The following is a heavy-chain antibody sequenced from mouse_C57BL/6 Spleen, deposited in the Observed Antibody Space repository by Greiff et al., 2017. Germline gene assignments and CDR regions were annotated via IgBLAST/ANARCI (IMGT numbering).Heavy chain of an antibody. CDR3: ARDGYDYPFAY. CDR2: INYDGSST. CDR1: GFTFSDYY. D-gene: IGHD2-4*01. J-gene: IGHJ3*01. Sequence: EVQRVESEGGLVQPGSSMKLSCTASGFTFSDYYMAWVRQVPEKGLEWVANINYDGSSTYYLDSLKSRFIISRDNAKNILYLQMSSLKSEDTATYYCARDGYDYPFAYWGQGTLVTVSA. V-gene: IGHV5-16*01.